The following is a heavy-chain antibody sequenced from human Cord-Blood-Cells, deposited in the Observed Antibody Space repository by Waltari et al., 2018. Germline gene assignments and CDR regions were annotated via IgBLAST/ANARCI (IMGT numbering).Heavy chain of an antibody. D-gene: IGHD4-17*01. CDR2: INHSGST. CDR3: ARGGGDYGDYDAFDI. Sequence: QVQLQQWGAGLLKPSETLSLTCAVYGGSFSGYYWSWIRQPPGKGLEWIGEINHSGSTNSNPSLKSRVTISVDTSKNQFSLKLSSVTAADTAVYYCARGGGDYGDYDAFDIWGQGTMVTVSS. CDR1: GGSFSGYY. V-gene: IGHV4-34*01. J-gene: IGHJ3*02.